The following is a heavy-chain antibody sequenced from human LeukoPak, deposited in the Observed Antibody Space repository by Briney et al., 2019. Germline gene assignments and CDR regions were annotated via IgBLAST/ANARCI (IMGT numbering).Heavy chain of an antibody. J-gene: IGHJ4*02. CDR1: EYTFTGYY. D-gene: IGHD3-22*01. CDR2: TNPYSGGT. CDR3: ARDYNDSSGVDY. Sequence: ASVTLSCTASEYTFTGYYMHWVRQSPRQGLEWMGWTNPYSGGTNYAQKFQGRVTMTRDTSISTAYMELSRLRSDDTAVYYCARDYNDSSGVDYWGQGTLVTVSS. V-gene: IGHV1-2*02.